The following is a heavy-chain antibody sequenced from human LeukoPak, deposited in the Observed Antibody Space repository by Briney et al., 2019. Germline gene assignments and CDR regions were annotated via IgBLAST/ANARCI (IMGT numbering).Heavy chain of an antibody. CDR2: THHSEGT. J-gene: IGHJ4*02. Sequence: SETLSLTCTVSGGSISSYYWSWIRQTPGKGLEWIGYTHHSEGTIYNPSLKSRVTISVDTSKNQFSLKLTSVTAADTAVYYCARGSTGAWDSWGQGTLVTVSS. CDR1: GGSISSYY. D-gene: IGHD7-27*01. CDR3: ARGSTGAWDS. V-gene: IGHV4-59*13.